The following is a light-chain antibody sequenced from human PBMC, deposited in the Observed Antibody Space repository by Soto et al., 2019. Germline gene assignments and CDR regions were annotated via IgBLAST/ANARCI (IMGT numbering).Light chain of an antibody. V-gene: IGLV1-40*01. CDR1: SSNIGAGYD. Sequence: QLVLTQPPSVSGDPGQRVTISCTGRSSNIGAGYDVHWYQQLPGTAPKLLIYGNSNRPSGVPDRFSGSKSGTSASLAITGLQAEDEADYYCQSYDSSLSVVFGGGTKVTVL. CDR2: GNS. J-gene: IGLJ2*01. CDR3: QSYDSSLSVV.